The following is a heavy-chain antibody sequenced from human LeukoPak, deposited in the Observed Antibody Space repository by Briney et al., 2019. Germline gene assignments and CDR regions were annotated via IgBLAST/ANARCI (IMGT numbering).Heavy chain of an antibody. Sequence: SVKVSCKASGGTLSRYAISWVRQAPGQGPEWMGGIITIFGTTNYAQKFQGRVTITADESTSTASMEPSSLRSEDTAVYYCARMVGIASRGYFDYWGQGTLVTVSS. J-gene: IGHJ4*02. D-gene: IGHD2-21*01. V-gene: IGHV1-69*13. CDR2: IITIFGTT. CDR3: ARMVGIASRGYFDY. CDR1: GGTLSRYA.